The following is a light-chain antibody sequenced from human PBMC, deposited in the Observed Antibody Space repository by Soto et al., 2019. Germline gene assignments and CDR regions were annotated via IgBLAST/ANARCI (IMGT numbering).Light chain of an antibody. CDR1: QSLLQSNGNKY. J-gene: IGKJ5*01. CDR2: LGS. CDR3: QQRSKWPPT. V-gene: IGKV2-28*01. Sequence: ILMTQAPLSLPVTPGEPASISCRSSQSLLQSNGNKYLHWYLQKPGQSPQLLIYLGSNRASGVPDRFSGSGSGIDFTLTISSLEPEDFAVYYCQQRSKWPPTFGQGTRLGIK.